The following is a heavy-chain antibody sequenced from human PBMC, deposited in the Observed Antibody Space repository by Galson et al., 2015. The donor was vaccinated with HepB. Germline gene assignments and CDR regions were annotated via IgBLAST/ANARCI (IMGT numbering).Heavy chain of an antibody. Sequence: QSGAEVKKPGESLRISCTGSGYSFTSYWITWVRQMPGKGLEWMGRIDPSDSYTNYSPSFQGHVTISADKSISTAYLQWSSLEASDTAIYDCARQSVYRSSWYFDYWGQGTLVTVSS. J-gene: IGHJ4*02. CDR2: IDPSDSYT. CDR3: ARQSVYRSSWYFDY. V-gene: IGHV5-10-1*01. D-gene: IGHD6-13*01. CDR1: GYSFTSYW.